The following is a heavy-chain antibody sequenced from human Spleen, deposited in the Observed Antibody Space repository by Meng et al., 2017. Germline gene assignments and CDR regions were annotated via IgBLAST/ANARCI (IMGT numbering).Heavy chain of an antibody. Sequence: GESLKISCAASGFTFSSYGMHWVRQAPGKGLEGVAVIWYDGSNKYYADSVKGRFTISRDNTRNSLYLEMNSLRAEDTAVYYCARERYYDTLTGYYLRAKLQDYWGQGTLVTVSS. J-gene: IGHJ4*02. CDR1: GFTFSSYG. D-gene: IGHD3-9*01. V-gene: IGHV3-33*01. CDR3: ARERYYDTLTGYYLRAKLQDY. CDR2: IWYDGSNK.